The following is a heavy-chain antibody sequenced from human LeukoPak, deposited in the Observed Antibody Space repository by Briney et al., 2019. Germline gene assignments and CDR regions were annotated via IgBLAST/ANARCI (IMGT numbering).Heavy chain of an antibody. Sequence: SETLSLTCTVSGGTISSYYWSWIRQPPGKGLEWVGYIYYSGSTNYNPSLKSRVTISEETSKKQFSLKLSPVTAADTAVYYCARARGDFWSGYYPLLYFDYWGQGTLVTVSS. D-gene: IGHD3-3*01. CDR2: IYYSGST. CDR1: GGTISSYY. V-gene: IGHV4-59*01. J-gene: IGHJ4*02. CDR3: ARARGDFWSGYYPLLYFDY.